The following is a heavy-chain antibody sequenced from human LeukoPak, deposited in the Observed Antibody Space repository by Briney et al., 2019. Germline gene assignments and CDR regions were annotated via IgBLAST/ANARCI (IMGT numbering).Heavy chain of an antibody. J-gene: IGHJ4*02. CDR3: AKDMAGYSSGNFYY. CDR1: AFTFDDYA. D-gene: IGHD6-19*01. V-gene: IGHV3-9*03. CDR2: ISWNSGSI. Sequence: PGGSLRLSCAASAFTFDDYAMHWVRQAPGKGLEWVSGISWNSGSIGYADSVKGRFTISRDNAKNSLYLQMNSLRAEDMALYYCAKDMAGYSSGNFYYWAQGTLVTVSS.